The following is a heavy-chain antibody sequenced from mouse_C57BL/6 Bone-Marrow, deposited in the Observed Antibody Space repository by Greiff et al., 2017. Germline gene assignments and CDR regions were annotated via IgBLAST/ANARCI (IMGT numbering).Heavy chain of an antibody. V-gene: IGHV1-81*01. CDR1: GYTFTSYG. D-gene: IGHD2-3*01. CDR3: ARWDGYLTWFAY. CDR2: IYPRSGNT. J-gene: IGHJ3*01. Sequence: QVQLKQSGAELARPGASVKLSCKASGYTFTSYGISWVKQRTGQGLEWIGEIYPRSGNTYYNEKFKGKATLTADKSSSTAYMELRSLTSEDSVVYFCARWDGYLTWFAYWGQGTLVTVSA.